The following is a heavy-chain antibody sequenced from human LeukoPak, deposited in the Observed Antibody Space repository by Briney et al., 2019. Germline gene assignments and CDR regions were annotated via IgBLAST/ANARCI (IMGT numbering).Heavy chain of an antibody. CDR1: GGTFSSYA. V-gene: IGHV1-69*13. Sequence: SVKVSCTASGGTFSSYAISWVRQAPGQGLEWMGGIIPIFGTANYAQKFQGRVTITADESTSTAYMELSSLRSEDTAVYYCASYYYDSSGYLYYFDYWGQGTLVTVSS. CDR2: IIPIFGTA. D-gene: IGHD3-22*01. J-gene: IGHJ4*02. CDR3: ASYYYDSSGYLYYFDY.